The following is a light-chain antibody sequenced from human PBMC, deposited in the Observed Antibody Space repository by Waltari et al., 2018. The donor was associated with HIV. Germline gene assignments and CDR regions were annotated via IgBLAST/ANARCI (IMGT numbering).Light chain of an antibody. CDR3: SSYTSSSTLGV. V-gene: IGLV2-14*03. J-gene: IGLJ1*01. Sequence: QSALTQPASVSGSPGQSITISCPGTSSDVGGYNYVSWYPHHPGKAPKLMIYDVSNRPSRVSNRCSGSKSGNTASLTISGLQAEDEAEYYCSSYTSSSTLGVFGTGTKVTVL. CDR1: SSDVGGYNY. CDR2: DVS.